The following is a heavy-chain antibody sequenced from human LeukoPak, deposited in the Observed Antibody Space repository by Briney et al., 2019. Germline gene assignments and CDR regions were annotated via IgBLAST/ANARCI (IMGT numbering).Heavy chain of an antibody. J-gene: IGHJ4*02. Sequence: ASVKVSCKASGYTFTSYDINWVRQATGQGLEWMGWINPNSGGTNYAQKFQGRVTMTRDTSISTAYMELSRLRSDDTAVYYCARGNHGVDYWGQGTLVTVSS. V-gene: IGHV1-2*02. CDR3: ARGNHGVDY. D-gene: IGHD3-16*01. CDR1: GYTFTSYD. CDR2: INPNSGGT.